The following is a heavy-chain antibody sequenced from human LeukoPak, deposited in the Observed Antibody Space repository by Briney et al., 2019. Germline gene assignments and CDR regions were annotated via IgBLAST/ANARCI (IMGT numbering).Heavy chain of an antibody. Sequence: ASVKVSCKASGYTFTSYYMHWVRQAPGQGLEWMEIINPSGGSTSYAQKFQGRVTMTRDMSTSTVYMELSSLRSEDTAVYYCARGRYRYGDYYPWGQGTLVTVSS. CDR3: ARGRYRYGDYYP. CDR1: GYTFTSYY. CDR2: INPSGGST. D-gene: IGHD4-17*01. J-gene: IGHJ5*02. V-gene: IGHV1-46*01.